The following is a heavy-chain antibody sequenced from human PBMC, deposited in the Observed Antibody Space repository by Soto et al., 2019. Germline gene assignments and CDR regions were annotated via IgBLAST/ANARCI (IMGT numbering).Heavy chain of an antibody. D-gene: IGHD3-9*01. Sequence: VSCKASGGTFSSYAISWVRQAPGQGLDWMGGIIPIFGTANYAQKFQGRVTITADKSTSTAYMELSSLRSEDTAVYYCASTYYDILTGYSNYYYYGMDVWG. CDR2: IIPIFGTA. V-gene: IGHV1-69*06. J-gene: IGHJ6*02. CDR1: GGTFSSYA. CDR3: ASTYYDILTGYSNYYYYGMDV.